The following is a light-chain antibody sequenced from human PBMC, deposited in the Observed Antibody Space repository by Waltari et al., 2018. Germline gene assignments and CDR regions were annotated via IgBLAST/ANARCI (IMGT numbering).Light chain of an antibody. J-gene: IGLJ3*02. CDR3: CSYAGSTTWV. CDR1: SSDVGSYNL. CDR2: EVT. V-gene: IGLV2-23*02. Sequence: QSALTQPASVSGSPGQSNTISCTGTSSDVGSYNLVSWYQQHPGKAPKLMIYEVTKRPSGVSNRCSGSKSGNTAPLTISGLQAEYEADYYCCSYAGSTTWVFGGGTKLPVL.